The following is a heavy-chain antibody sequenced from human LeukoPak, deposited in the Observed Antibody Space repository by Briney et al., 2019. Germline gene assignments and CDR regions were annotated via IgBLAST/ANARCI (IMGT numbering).Heavy chain of an antibody. Sequence: PGGSLRLSCAASGITFSSYSMNWVRQAPGKGLEWVAVISYDGSNKYYADSVKGRFTISRDNSKNTLYLQMNSLRAEDTAAYYCATPVVPAAMIGSPMILDAFDIWGQGTMVTVSS. CDR2: ISYDGSNK. CDR1: GITFSSYS. J-gene: IGHJ3*02. CDR3: ATPVVPAAMIGSPMILDAFDI. D-gene: IGHD2-2*01. V-gene: IGHV3-30*03.